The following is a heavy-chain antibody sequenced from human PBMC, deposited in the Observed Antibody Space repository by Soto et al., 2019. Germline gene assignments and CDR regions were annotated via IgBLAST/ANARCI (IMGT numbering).Heavy chain of an antibody. Sequence: QVQLVESGGGVVQPGRSLRISCAASGFTFSSYGMHWVRQAPGKGLEWVAVISYDGSNKYYADSVKGRFTISRDNSKNTLYLQMNSLRAEDTAVYYCAKVIAVAGDYFDYWGQGTLVTVSS. CDR1: GFTFSSYG. V-gene: IGHV3-30*18. CDR3: AKVIAVAGDYFDY. J-gene: IGHJ4*02. CDR2: ISYDGSNK. D-gene: IGHD6-19*01.